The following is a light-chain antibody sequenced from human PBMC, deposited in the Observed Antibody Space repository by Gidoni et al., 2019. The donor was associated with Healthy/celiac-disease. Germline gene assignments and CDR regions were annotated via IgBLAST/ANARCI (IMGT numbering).Light chain of an antibody. CDR1: SSDVGGYNY. Sequence: QSALTQPASVSGSPGQSITISCTGTSSDVGGYNYVSWYKQHPGKAPKLMIYDVSNRPSGVSNRFSGSKSGNTASLTISGLQAEDEADYYCSSDTSSSTLYVFGTGTKVTVL. V-gene: IGLV2-14*01. J-gene: IGLJ1*01. CDR2: DVS. CDR3: SSDTSSSTLYV.